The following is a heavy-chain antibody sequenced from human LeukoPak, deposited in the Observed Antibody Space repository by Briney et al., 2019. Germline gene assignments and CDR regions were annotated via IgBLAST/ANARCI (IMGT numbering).Heavy chain of an antibody. CDR1: GYTFTGYY. V-gene: IGHV1-2*06. CDR2: INPNSGGT. CDR3: ARAPYSSSWYGFDY. Sequence: ASVKVSCKASGYTFTGYYMHWVRQAPGQGLEWMGRINPNSGGTNYAQKFQGRVTMTRDTSISTAYMELSRLRSDGTAVYYCARAPYSSSWYGFDYWGQGTLVTVSS. J-gene: IGHJ4*02. D-gene: IGHD6-13*01.